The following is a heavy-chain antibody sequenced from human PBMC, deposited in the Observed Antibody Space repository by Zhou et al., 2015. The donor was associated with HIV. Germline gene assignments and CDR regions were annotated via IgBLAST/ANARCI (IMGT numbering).Heavy chain of an antibody. V-gene: IGHV1-69*01. CDR3: ARSHLYYDSSGRTIGDDAFDI. CDR2: IIPIFGTA. CDR1: SSYA. Sequence: SSYAISWVRQAPGQGLEWMGGIIPIFGTANYAQKFQGRVTITADESTSTAYMELSSLRSEDTAVYYCARSHLYYDSSGRTIGDDAFDIWGQGTMVTVSS. D-gene: IGHD3-22*01. J-gene: IGHJ3*02.